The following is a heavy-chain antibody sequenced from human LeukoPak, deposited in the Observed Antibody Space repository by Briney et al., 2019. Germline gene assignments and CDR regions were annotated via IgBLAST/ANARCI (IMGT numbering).Heavy chain of an antibody. CDR1: GGSFSGYY. Sequence: SETLSLTCAIYGGSFSGYYWSWIRQPPGKGLEWIGEINHSGSTNYNPSLKSRVTISVDTSKNQFSLKLSSVTAADTAVYYCARDLRVYSSSSAAFDIWGQGTMVTVSS. D-gene: IGHD6-6*01. V-gene: IGHV4-34*01. J-gene: IGHJ3*02. CDR3: ARDLRVYSSSSAAFDI. CDR2: INHSGST.